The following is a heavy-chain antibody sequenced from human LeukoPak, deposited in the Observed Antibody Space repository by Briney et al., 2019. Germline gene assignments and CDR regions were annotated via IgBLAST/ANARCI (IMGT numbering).Heavy chain of an antibody. D-gene: IGHD3-22*01. V-gene: IGHV4-34*01. Sequence: SETLSLTCAVYGGSFSGYYWSWIRQPPGKGLEWIGEINHSGSTNYNPSLKSRVTISVDTSKNQFSLKLSSVTAADTAVYYCARHSLATPDDSSGYYGRSNAFDIWGQGTMVTVSS. J-gene: IGHJ3*02. CDR3: ARHSLATPDDSSGYYGRSNAFDI. CDR1: GGSFSGYY. CDR2: INHSGST.